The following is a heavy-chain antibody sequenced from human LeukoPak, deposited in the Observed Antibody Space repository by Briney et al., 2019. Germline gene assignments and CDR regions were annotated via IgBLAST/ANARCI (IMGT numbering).Heavy chain of an antibody. V-gene: IGHV3-23*01. D-gene: IGHD6-13*01. Sequence: PGGSLRLSCAASGFTFSSYGMSWVRQAPGKGLEWVSAISGSGGSTYYADSVKGRFTISRDSSKNTLYLQMNSLRAEDTAVYYCAKDEIKQQQLVPFDYWGQGTLVTVSS. CDR3: AKDEIKQQQLVPFDY. CDR1: GFTFSSYG. CDR2: ISGSGGST. J-gene: IGHJ4*02.